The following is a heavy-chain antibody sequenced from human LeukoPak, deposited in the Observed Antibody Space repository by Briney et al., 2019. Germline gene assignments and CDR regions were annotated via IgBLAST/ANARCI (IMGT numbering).Heavy chain of an antibody. J-gene: IGHJ4*02. V-gene: IGHV4-38-2*02. CDR3: AIGWFGEL. Sequence: SETLSLTCTVSGYFISSGYYWGWIRQPPGKGLQWIGSIHHSGSTYYNPSLKSRVTISVDTSKNQFSLKLSSVTAADTAVYYCAIGWFGELWGQGTLVTVSS. CDR2: IHHSGST. CDR1: GYFISSGYY. D-gene: IGHD3-10*01.